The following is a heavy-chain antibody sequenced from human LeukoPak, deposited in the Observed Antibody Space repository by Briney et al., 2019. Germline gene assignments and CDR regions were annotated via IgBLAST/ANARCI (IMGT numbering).Heavy chain of an antibody. J-gene: IGHJ5*02. V-gene: IGHV6-1*01. CDR3: ARDRTATIAARRGDWSDP. D-gene: IGHD6-6*01. CDR2: TYYRSKWYN. Sequence: SQTLSLTCAISGDSVSSNSAAWNWIRQSPSRGLEWLGRTYYRSKWYNDYAVSVKSRITINPDTSKNQFSLQMNSVTPEDTGVYYCARDRTATIAARRGDWSDPWGQGTLVTVSS. CDR1: GDSVSSNSAA.